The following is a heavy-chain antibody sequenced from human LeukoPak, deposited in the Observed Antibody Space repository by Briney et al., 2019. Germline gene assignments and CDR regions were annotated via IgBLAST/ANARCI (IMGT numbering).Heavy chain of an antibody. Sequence: GGSLRLSCAASGFTFSSHLMDWVRQAPGKGLEWVANIKQDGSESYYLDSVKGRFTISRDNAKSSLYLQMNSLRAEDTAVYYCAREAAMVSWGPGTLVTVSS. V-gene: IGHV3-7*01. J-gene: IGHJ4*02. CDR2: IKQDGSES. CDR1: GFTFSSHL. CDR3: AREAAMVS. D-gene: IGHD5-18*01.